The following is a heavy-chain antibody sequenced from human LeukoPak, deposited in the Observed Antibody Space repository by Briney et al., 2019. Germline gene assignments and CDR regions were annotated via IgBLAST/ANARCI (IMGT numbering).Heavy chain of an antibody. J-gene: IGHJ4*02. D-gene: IGHD1-26*01. Sequence: GGSLRLSCAASGFPFSSYEMDWVRQAPGKGLEWVAYISNSGGNTYYADSVRGRFTISRDNAKDSVYLQMNSLRVEDTAVYYCTKAGSLGSYSPNWGQGTLVSVSS. CDR3: TKAGSLGSYSPN. CDR1: GFPFSSYE. CDR2: ISNSGGNT. V-gene: IGHV3-48*03.